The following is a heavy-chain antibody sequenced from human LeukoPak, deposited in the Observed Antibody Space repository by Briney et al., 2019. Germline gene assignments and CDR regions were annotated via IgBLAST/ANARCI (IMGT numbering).Heavy chain of an antibody. CDR1: GDSISSYY. J-gene: IGHJ4*02. CDR3: ARGSSSGSYYLDY. V-gene: IGHV4-59*01. Sequence: SETLSLTCTVSGDSISSYYWSWIRQPPGKGLEWIGYVYYSGSTGYNPSVKSRVTISVDTSKNQFSLMLTSVTAADTAIHYCARGSSSGSYYLDYWGQGTLVTVSS. D-gene: IGHD3-22*01. CDR2: VYYSGST.